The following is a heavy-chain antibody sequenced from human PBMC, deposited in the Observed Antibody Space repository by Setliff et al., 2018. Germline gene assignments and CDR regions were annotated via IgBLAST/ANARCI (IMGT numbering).Heavy chain of an antibody. V-gene: IGHV5-51*01. CDR1: GYSFSDNW. D-gene: IGHD2-2*01. CDR3: TRHEDRNKCTSSSCYRENDAFDV. J-gene: IGHJ3*01. CDR2: IFPEDSST. Sequence: PGESLKISCKGSGYSFSDNWIGWVRQMPGKGLEWVAIIFPEDSSTRYSPSFQGQVTISADKSINTAYLQWSSLKASDTAIYYCTRHEDRNKCTSSSCYRENDAFDVWGQGAMVTVSS.